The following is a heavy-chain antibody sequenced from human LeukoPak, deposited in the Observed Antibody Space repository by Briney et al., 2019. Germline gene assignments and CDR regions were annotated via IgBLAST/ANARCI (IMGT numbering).Heavy chain of an antibody. D-gene: IGHD3-22*01. J-gene: IGHJ4*02. V-gene: IGHV3-23*01. Sequence: GGSLRLSCAASGFTFSSYAMSWVRQAPGKGLEWVSAISSSGDSTYYADSVKGRFTISRDNSKNTPYLQMNSLRAEDTAVYYCAKDLIYYYDSRGYYSPFDYWGQGTLVTVSS. CDR2: ISSSGDST. CDR3: AKDLIYYYDSRGYYSPFDY. CDR1: GFTFSSYA.